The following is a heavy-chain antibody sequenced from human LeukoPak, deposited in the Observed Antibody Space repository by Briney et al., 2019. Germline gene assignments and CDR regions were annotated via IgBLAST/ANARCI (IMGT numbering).Heavy chain of an antibody. Sequence: GASVKVSCKASGYTFTSYDINWVRQATGQGLEWMGWMNPNSGNTGYAQKFQGRVTMTRNTSISTAYMELGSLRSEDTAVYYCARGGLRYFDWLLTPPCWFDPWGQGTLVTVSS. CDR2: MNPNSGNT. CDR3: ARGGLRYFDWLLTPPCWFDP. D-gene: IGHD3-9*01. J-gene: IGHJ5*02. V-gene: IGHV1-8*01. CDR1: GYTFTSYD.